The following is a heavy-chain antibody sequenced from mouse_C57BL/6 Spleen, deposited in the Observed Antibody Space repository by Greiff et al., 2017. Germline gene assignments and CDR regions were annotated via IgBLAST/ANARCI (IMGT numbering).Heavy chain of an antibody. CDR1: GYTFTSYW. J-gene: IGHJ1*03. V-gene: IGHV1-69*01. Sequence: QVQLKQPGAELVMPGASVKLSCKASGYTFTSYWMHWVKQRPGQGLEWIGEIDPSDSYTNYNQKFKGKSTLTGDKSSNTAYMQHSSLTSEDSAVYDGARGLRDWYFEGWGKGTTVTVSS. CDR3: ARGLRDWYFEG. D-gene: IGHD1-1*01. CDR2: IDPSDSYT.